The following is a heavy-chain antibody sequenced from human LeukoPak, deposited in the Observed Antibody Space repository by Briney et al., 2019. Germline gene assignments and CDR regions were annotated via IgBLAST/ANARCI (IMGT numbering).Heavy chain of an antibody. CDR2: FDPEDGET. D-gene: IGHD1-26*01. CDR1: GYTLTELS. V-gene: IGHV1-24*01. J-gene: IGHJ4*02. CDR3: ATVYSGSYRADY. Sequence: ASVKVSCKVSGYTLTELSMHWVRQAPGKGLEWMGGFDPEDGETIYAQKFQGRVTMTEDTSTDTAYMELSSLRSEDTAVYYYATVYSGSYRADYWGQGTLVTVSS.